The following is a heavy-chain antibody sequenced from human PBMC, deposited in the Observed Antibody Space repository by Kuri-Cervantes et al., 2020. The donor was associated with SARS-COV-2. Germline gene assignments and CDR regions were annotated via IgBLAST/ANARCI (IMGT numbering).Heavy chain of an antibody. Sequence: GGSLRLSCAASGFTFSNAWMSWVRQAPGKGLEWVGRIKSKTDGGTTDYAAPVKGRFTISRDDSKNTLYLQMNSLKTEDTAVYCCTTDKGYSGSYFDWFDPWGQGTLVTVSS. CDR2: IKSKTDGGTT. D-gene: IGHD1-26*01. J-gene: IGHJ5*02. CDR1: GFTFSNAW. V-gene: IGHV3-15*01. CDR3: TTDKGYSGSYFDWFDP.